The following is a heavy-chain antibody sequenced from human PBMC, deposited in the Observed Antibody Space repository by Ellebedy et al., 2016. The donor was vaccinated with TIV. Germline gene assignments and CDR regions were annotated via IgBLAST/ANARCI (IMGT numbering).Heavy chain of an antibody. J-gene: IGHJ4*02. CDR1: GDSISSGGYS. D-gene: IGHD6-19*01. CDR2: IYHTGTT. CDR3: ARGGIVVAVDF. Sequence: SETLSLTXAVSGDSISSGGYSWSWIRQPPGKGLEWIGYIYHTGTTYYNPSLKSRVTMSVDRSKNQFSLKLTSVTAADTAVYYCARGGIVVAVDFWGQGTLVAVSS. V-gene: IGHV4-30-2*01.